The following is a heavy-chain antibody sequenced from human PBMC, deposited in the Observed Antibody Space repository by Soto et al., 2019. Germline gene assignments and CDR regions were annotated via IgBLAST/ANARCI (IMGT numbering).Heavy chain of an antibody. Sequence: PGGSLRLSCAASGFTFSSYAMHWVRQAPGKGLEYVSAISSNGGSTYYANSVKGRFTISRDNSKNTLYLQMGSLRAEDMAVYYCARDPHLYGYGVLDYWGQGTLVTVSS. CDR2: ISSNGGST. CDR1: GFTFSSYA. J-gene: IGHJ4*02. V-gene: IGHV3-64*01. D-gene: IGHD5-18*01. CDR3: ARDPHLYGYGVLDY.